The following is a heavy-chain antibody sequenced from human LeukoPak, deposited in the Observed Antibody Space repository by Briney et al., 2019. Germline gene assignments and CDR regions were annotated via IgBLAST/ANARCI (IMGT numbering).Heavy chain of an antibody. J-gene: IGHJ4*02. V-gene: IGHV3-33*01. CDR3: ARDKYGSGSYSYYFDY. D-gene: IGHD3-10*01. Sequence: QPGRSLGLSCAASGFTFSSYGMHWVRQAPGKGLEWVAVIWYDGSNKYYADSVKGRFTISRDNSKNTLYLQMNSLRAEDTAVYYCARDKYGSGSYSYYFDYWGQGTLVTVSS. CDR1: GFTFSSYG. CDR2: IWYDGSNK.